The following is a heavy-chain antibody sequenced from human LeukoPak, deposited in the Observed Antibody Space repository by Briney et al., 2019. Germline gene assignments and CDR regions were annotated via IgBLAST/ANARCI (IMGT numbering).Heavy chain of an antibody. D-gene: IGHD6-6*01. V-gene: IGHV4-34*01. Sequence: KPSETLSLTCAVYGGSFSGYYWSWIRQSPGEGLEWSGEINHSGSTNYNPSLKSRVTISVDTSKNQFSLRLSSVTAADTAVYYCARRRQYDSSLFWNFDLWGRGTLVTVSS. CDR3: ARRRQYDSSLFWNFDL. CDR1: GGSFSGYY. CDR2: INHSGST. J-gene: IGHJ2*01.